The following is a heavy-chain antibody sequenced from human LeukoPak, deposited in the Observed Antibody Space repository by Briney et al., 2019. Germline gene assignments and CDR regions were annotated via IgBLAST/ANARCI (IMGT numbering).Heavy chain of an antibody. CDR2: ISSGSNYI. V-gene: IGHV3-21*01. Sequence: PGGSLRLSCAASGFTFSSYSMNWVRQAQGRGLEWVSSISSGSNYIYYADSVKGRFTISRDNAKNSLYLQMNSLRAEDTAVYYCARAYCSSTRCYPYYFDYWGQGTLVTVSS. CDR1: GFTFSSYS. CDR3: ARAYCSSTRCYPYYFDY. D-gene: IGHD2-2*01. J-gene: IGHJ4*02.